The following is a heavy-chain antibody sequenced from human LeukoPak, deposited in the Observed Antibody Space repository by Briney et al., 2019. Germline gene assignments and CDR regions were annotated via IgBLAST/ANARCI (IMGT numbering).Heavy chain of an antibody. CDR3: ARDRGSGWYGGVDY. Sequence: LXLTXTXSGVSVSSGSYYWSWIRQPPGKGLEWIGYIYYSGSTNYNPSLKSRVTISVDTSKNQFSLKLSSETAADTAVYYCARDRGSGWYGGVDYWGQGTLVTVSS. V-gene: IGHV4-61*01. D-gene: IGHD6-19*01. CDR2: IYYSGST. J-gene: IGHJ4*02. CDR1: GVSVSSGSYY.